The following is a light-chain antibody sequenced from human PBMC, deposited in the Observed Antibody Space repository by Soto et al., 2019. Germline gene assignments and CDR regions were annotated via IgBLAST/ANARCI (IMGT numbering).Light chain of an antibody. CDR2: DAS. Sequence: EIVLTQSPGTLSLSPGERATLSCRASQSVSDNYLAWYQQKPGQAPRLLMYDASTRAIHIPDRFSGSGSGTDFPLTINSLEPEDSAVYYCQQYGTSPYAFGQGTKLEIK. CDR1: QSVSDNY. V-gene: IGKV3-20*01. CDR3: QQYGTSPYA. J-gene: IGKJ2*01.